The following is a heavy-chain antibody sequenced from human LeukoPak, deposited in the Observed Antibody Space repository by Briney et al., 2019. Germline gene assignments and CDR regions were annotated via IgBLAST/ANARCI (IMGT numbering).Heavy chain of an antibody. J-gene: IGHJ2*01. Sequence: PGGSLRLSCAASGFTFDDYAMHWVRQAPGKGLEWVSGIRWNSGSIGYADSVKGRFTISRDNAKNSLYLQMNSLRAEDTALYYCAKDSRTRGRTYWYFDLWGRGTPVTVSS. V-gene: IGHV3-9*01. CDR1: GFTFDDYA. CDR2: IRWNSGSI. CDR3: AKDSRTRGRTYWYFDL. D-gene: IGHD1-14*01.